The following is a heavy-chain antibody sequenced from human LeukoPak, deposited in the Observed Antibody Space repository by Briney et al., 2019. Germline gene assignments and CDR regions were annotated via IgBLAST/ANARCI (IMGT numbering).Heavy chain of an antibody. CDR2: IYSGGST. D-gene: IGHD3-10*01. CDR3: ASCITMVYYYGMDV. J-gene: IGHJ6*02. V-gene: IGHV3-66*02. CDR1: GFTFSSNY. Sequence: PGGSLRLSCAASGFTFSSNYMSWVRQAPGKGLEWVSVIYSGGSTYYADSVKGRFTISRDNSKNTLYLQMNSLRAEDTAVYYCASCITMVYYYGMDVWGQGTTVTVSS.